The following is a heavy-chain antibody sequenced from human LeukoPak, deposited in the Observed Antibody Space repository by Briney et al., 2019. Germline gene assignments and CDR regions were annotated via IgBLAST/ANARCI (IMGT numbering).Heavy chain of an antibody. J-gene: IGHJ4*02. D-gene: IGHD5-18*01. CDR2: ISAYNGNT. CDR3: ARDWGDTAMVIHSFDY. CDR1: GYTFTSYG. Sequence: ASVKVSCKASGYTFTSYGISWVRQAPGQGLEWMGWISAYNGNTNYAQKLQGRVTMTTDTSTSTAYMELRSLRSDDTAVYYCARDWGDTAMVIHSFDYWSQGTLVTVSS. V-gene: IGHV1-18*01.